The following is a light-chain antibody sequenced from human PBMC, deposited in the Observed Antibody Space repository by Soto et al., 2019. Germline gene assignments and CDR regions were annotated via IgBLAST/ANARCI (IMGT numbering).Light chain of an antibody. J-gene: IGKJ3*01. CDR2: KAS. Sequence: DIQMTQSPSTLSASVGDRVTITCRASQSISSWLAWYQQKPGKAPNLLISKASTLESGVPSRFSGSGSGTEFTLPISSLQPDDFATYYCQQYNSYSHFTFGPGTKVDIK. CDR1: QSISSW. CDR3: QQYNSYSHFT. V-gene: IGKV1-5*03.